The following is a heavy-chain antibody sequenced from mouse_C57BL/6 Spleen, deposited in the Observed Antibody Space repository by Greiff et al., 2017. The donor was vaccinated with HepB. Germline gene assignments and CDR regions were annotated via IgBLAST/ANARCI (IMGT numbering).Heavy chain of an antibody. Sequence: VQLKESGPELVKPGASVKMSCKASGYTFTDYNMHWVKQSHGKSLEWIGYINPNNGGTSYNQKFKGKATLTVNKSSSTAYMELRSLTSEDSAVYYCAREIYYYGSSHRYFDVWGTGTTVTVSS. V-gene: IGHV1-22*01. CDR2: INPNNGGT. D-gene: IGHD1-1*01. CDR3: AREIYYYGSSHRYFDV. J-gene: IGHJ1*03. CDR1: GYTFTDYN.